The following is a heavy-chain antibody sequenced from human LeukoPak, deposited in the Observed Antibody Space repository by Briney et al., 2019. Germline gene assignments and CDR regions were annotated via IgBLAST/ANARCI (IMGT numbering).Heavy chain of an antibody. CDR2: INSDGSST. Sequence: TGGSLRLSCAASGFTFSTYWMHWVRQAPGKGLVWVSRINSDGSSTTYADSVKGRFTISRDNAKNTLFLQMNSLRAEDMAVYYCARDRLAVMDYWGQGTLVTVSS. D-gene: IGHD3-9*01. V-gene: IGHV3-74*01. J-gene: IGHJ4*02. CDR1: GFTFSTYW. CDR3: ARDRLAVMDY.